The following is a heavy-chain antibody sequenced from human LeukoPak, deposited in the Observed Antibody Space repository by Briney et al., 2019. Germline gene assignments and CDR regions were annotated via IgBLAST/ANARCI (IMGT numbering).Heavy chain of an antibody. J-gene: IGHJ1*01. CDR2: IYHSGST. D-gene: IGHD3-3*01. CDR3: AREGRDFWSGYPQYFQH. Sequence: SETLSLTCTVSGGSISSGGYYWSWIRQPPGKGLEWIGYIYHSGSTYYNPSLKSRVTISVDRSKNQFSLKLSSVTAADTAVYYCAREGRDFWSGYPQYFQHWGQGTLVTVSS. CDR1: GGSISSGGYY. V-gene: IGHV4-30-2*01.